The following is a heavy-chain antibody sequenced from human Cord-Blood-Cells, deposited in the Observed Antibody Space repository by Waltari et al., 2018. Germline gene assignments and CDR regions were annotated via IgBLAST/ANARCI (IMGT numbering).Heavy chain of an antibody. J-gene: IGHJ2*01. CDR1: GYSFTSYW. CDR3: ARCAGDYVWYFDL. CDR2: IYPGDSDT. V-gene: IGHV5-51*01. Sequence: EVQLVQSGAEVTKPGESLKISCQGSGYSFTSYWNGWVRQMAGKGLEWMGIIYPGDSDTRYSPSFQGQVTISADKSISTAYLQWSSLKASDTAMYYCARCAGDYVWYFDLWGRGTLVTVSS. D-gene: IGHD3-16*01.